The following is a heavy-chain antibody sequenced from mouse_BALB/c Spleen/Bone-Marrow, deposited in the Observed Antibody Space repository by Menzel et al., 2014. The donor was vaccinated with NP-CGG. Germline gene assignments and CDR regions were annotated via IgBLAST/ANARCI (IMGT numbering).Heavy chain of an antibody. V-gene: IGHV1S127*01. CDR1: GYTSTSYW. CDR3: TRDAMDY. Sequence: QVQLQQPGAELVKPGASVKMSCKASGYTSTSYWMHWVRQRPGQGLEWIGVIDPSDSYTSYIQKFKGKATLTVDTSSSTAYMQLSSLTSEDSAVYYCTRDAMDYWGQGTSVTVSS. CDR2: IDPSDSYT. J-gene: IGHJ4*01.